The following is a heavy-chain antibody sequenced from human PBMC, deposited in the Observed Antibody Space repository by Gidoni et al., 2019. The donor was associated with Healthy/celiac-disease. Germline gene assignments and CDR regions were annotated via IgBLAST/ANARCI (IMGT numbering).Heavy chain of an antibody. J-gene: IGHJ2*01. CDR3: ARRVPIAAADLCDL. V-gene: IGHV4-34*01. Sequence: QVQLQPLGAGLLKPSETLSLTCAVYGGSFSGYYWSWIRQPPGKGLEWTGEINHSGSTNYNPSLKSRGTISVDTSKNKVSLKLSSVTAADTAVYYCARRVPIAAADLCDLWGRGTLVTGSS. D-gene: IGHD6-13*01. CDR1: GGSFSGYY. CDR2: INHSGST.